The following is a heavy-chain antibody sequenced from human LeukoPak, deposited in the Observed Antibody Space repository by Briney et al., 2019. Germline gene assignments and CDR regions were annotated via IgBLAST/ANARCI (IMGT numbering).Heavy chain of an antibody. CDR1: GFTFSGYW. V-gene: IGHV3-74*01. D-gene: IGHD2-2*02. CDR2: IKTDGSRT. Sequence: GESLRLSCVASGFTFSGYWTHWVRQAPGKGLVWVSQIKTDGSRTDYADSVKGRFTISRDNAKNTVYLQMNSLRAEDTAVYYCARDWLYGSDSWDQGTLVTVSS. CDR3: ARDWLYGSDS. J-gene: IGHJ4*02.